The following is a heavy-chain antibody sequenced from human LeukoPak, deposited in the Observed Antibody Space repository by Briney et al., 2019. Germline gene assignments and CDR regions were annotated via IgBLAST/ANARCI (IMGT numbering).Heavy chain of an antibody. CDR1: GGTFSSYT. J-gene: IGHJ6*03. D-gene: IGHD2-2*01. CDR3: ARDRYCSSTSCYLSSHYYYYMDV. V-gene: IGHV1-69*04. Sequence: ASVKVSCKASGGTFSSYTLSWVRQAPGQGLEWMGRIIPILGIANYAQKFQGRVTITADKSTSTAYMELSSLRSEDTAVYYCARDRYCSSTSCYLSSHYYYYMDVWGKGTTVTVSS. CDR2: IIPILGIA.